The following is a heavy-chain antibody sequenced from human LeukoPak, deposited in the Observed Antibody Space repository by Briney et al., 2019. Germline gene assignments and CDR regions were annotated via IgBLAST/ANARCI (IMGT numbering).Heavy chain of an antibody. V-gene: IGHV1-69*13. D-gene: IGHD2-21*02. CDR1: GGTFSSYA. Sequence: SVKASCKASGGTFSSYAISWVRQAPGQGLEWMGGIIPIFGTANYAQKFQGRVTITADESTSTAYMELSSLRSEDTAVYDCARTRPTAYCGGDCYSSGMDVWGQGTTVTVSS. CDR2: IIPIFGTA. CDR3: ARTRPTAYCGGDCYSSGMDV. J-gene: IGHJ6*02.